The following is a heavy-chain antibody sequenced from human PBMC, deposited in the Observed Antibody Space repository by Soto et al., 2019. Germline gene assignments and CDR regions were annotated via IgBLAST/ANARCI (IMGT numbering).Heavy chain of an antibody. CDR3: ARHAYGDYSAEIDY. V-gene: IGHV4-59*08. CDR2: IYYSGST. CDR1: GGSISSYY. Sequence: PSETLSLTCTVSGGSISSYYWSWIRQPPGKGLEWIGYIYYSGSTNYNPSLKSRVTISVDTSKNQFSLKLSSVTAADTAVYYCARHAYGDYSAEIDYWGQGTLVTVSS. D-gene: IGHD4-17*01. J-gene: IGHJ4*02.